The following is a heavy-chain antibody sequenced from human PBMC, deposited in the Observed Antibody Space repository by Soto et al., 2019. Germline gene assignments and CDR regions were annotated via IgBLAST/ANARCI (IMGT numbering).Heavy chain of an antibody. D-gene: IGHD3-16*02. Sequence: QVQLQESGPGLVKPSGTLSLTCAVSGGSISSSNWWSWVRQPPGKGLEWIGEIYHSGSTNYNPSLKSRVTISVDKSKTQFSLKLSSVTAADTAVYYCARGSGEYYDYVWGSYRKKSYFDYWGQGTLVTVSS. J-gene: IGHJ4*02. CDR1: GGSISSSNW. V-gene: IGHV4-4*02. CDR2: IYHSGST. CDR3: ARGSGEYYDYVWGSYRKKSYFDY.